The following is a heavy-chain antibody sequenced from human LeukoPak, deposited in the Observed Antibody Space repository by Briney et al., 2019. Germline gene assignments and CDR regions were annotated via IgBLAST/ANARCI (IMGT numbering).Heavy chain of an antibody. D-gene: IGHD3-22*01. CDR1: GGSIRYYF. J-gene: IGHJ4*02. CDR2: IYTSGRT. Sequence: KPSETLSLTCTVSGGSIRYYFWSWIRQPPGKGLEWIGCIYTSGRTNYNPSLKSRVTISVDTSTNQCSLTLSSVTAADTAVYYCARGVLHDSSGYPFDYWGRGTLVTVSS. CDR3: ARGVLHDSSGYPFDY. V-gene: IGHV4-4*09.